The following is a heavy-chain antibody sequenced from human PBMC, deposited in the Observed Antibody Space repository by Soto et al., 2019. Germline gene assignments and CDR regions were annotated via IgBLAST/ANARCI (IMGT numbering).Heavy chain of an antibody. J-gene: IGHJ4*02. D-gene: IGHD2-21*01. CDR1: GGSFSGYY. V-gene: IGHV4-34*01. Sequence: SETLSLTCAVYGGSFSGYYWTWIRQPPGTGLEWIGEINHSGSTNYNPSLKSRVTISVDTSKNQFSLNLNSVTAADTAVYYCAGGLSGDKVDQWGQGTLVTVS. CDR3: AGGLSGDKVDQ. CDR2: INHSGST.